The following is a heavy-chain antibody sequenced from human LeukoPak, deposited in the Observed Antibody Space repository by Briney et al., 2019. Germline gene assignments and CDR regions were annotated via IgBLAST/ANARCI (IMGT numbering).Heavy chain of an antibody. CDR1: GYTFTSYD. CDR3: ARESPYSSSWYGIDY. J-gene: IGHJ6*04. Sequence: ASVKVSCKASGYTFTSYDINWVRQATRQGLEWMGWISAYNGNTNYAQKLQGRVTMTTDTSTSTAYMELRSLRSDDTAVYYCARESPYSSSWYGIDYWGTGTTVTVSS. V-gene: IGHV1-18*01. D-gene: IGHD6-13*01. CDR2: ISAYNGNT.